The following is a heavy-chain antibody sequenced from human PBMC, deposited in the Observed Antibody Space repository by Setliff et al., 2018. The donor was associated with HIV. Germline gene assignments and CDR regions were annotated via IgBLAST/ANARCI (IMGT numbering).Heavy chain of an antibody. CDR2: IIPIFGTA. D-gene: IGHD3-22*01. Sequence: ASVKVSCKASGGTFSSYAISWVRQAPGQGLEWMGGIIPIFGTANYAQKFQGRVTITADESTSTAYMELSSLRSEDTAVYYCAGDPGGYDSSGFDAFDIWGQGTMVTVSS. CDR3: AGDPGGYDSSGFDAFDI. V-gene: IGHV1-69*13. CDR1: GGTFSSYA. J-gene: IGHJ3*02.